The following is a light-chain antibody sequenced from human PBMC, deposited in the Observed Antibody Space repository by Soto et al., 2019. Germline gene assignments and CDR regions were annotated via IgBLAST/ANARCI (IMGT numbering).Light chain of an antibody. CDR1: QSVSTN. CDR3: QQYNNWPPYT. Sequence: EIVMTQSPATLSLSPGERATLSCRASQSVSTNLAWYQQKPGQAPRLLIYGASTRATGIPARFSGSGSGTEFILTISSLRSEDCAVYYCQQYNNWPPYTFGQGTKVDIK. CDR2: GAS. V-gene: IGKV3-15*01. J-gene: IGKJ2*01.